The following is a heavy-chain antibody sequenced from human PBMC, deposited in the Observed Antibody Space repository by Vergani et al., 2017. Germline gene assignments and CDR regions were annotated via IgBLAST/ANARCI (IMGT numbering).Heavy chain of an antibody. V-gene: IGHV3-23*01. J-gene: IGHJ3*01. CDR2: INNNGGST. Sequence: LLESGGGLIQPGGSLRLSCAASGFTFNSYAMTWVRQAPGKGLEWVSGINNNGGSTYYADSVKGRFTISRDNSKNTLYLQMTDLRAEDTAKYYCAKVCGSTSCPYGGGAFDVWGHGTMVTVSS. D-gene: IGHD2-2*01. CDR3: AKVCGSTSCPYGGGAFDV. CDR1: GFTFNSYA.